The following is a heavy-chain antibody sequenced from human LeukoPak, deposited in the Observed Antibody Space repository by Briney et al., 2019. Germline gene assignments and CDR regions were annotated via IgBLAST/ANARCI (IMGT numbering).Heavy chain of an antibody. J-gene: IGHJ4*02. Sequence: PSETLSLTCTVSGGSISSYYWSWIRQPPGKGLEWIGYIYYSGSTNYNPSLKSRVTISVDTSKNQFSLKLSSVTAADTAVYYCARGGHGSGTSYFDYWGQGTLVTVSS. D-gene: IGHD3-10*01. CDR1: GGSISSYY. CDR2: IYYSGST. V-gene: IGHV4-59*01. CDR3: ARGGHGSGTSYFDY.